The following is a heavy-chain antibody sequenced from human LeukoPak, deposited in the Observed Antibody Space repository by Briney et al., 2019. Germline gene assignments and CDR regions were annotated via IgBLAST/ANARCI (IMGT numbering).Heavy chain of an antibody. CDR1: GGSISSGGYS. CDR2: IYYSGST. J-gene: IGHJ4*02. CDR3: ASIAARPYLDY. D-gene: IGHD6-6*01. Sequence: PSQTLSLTCAVSGGSISSGGYSWSWIRQPPGKGLEWIGYIYYSGSTYYNPSLKSRVTISVDTSKNQFSLKLSSVTAADTAVYYCASIAARPYLDYWGQGTLVTVSS. V-gene: IGHV4-30-4*01.